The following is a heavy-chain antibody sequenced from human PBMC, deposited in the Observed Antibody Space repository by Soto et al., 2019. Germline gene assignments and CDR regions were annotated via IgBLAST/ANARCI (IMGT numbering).Heavy chain of an antibody. CDR2: IYYSGST. CDR3: ARREAGYYYGMDV. CDR1: GGSISSSSYY. D-gene: IGHD1-26*01. V-gene: IGHV4-39*01. J-gene: IGHJ6*02. Sequence: SETLSLTCAVSGGSISSSSYYWGWIRQPPGKGLEWIGSIYYSGSTYYNPSLKSRVTISVDTSKNQFSLKLSSVTAADTAVYYCARREAGYYYGMDVWGQGTTVTVSS.